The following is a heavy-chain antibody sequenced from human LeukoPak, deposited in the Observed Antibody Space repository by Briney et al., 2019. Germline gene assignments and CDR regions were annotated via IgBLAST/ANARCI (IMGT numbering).Heavy chain of an antibody. D-gene: IGHD2-15*01. CDR1: GDSISNSDNF. CDR2: IYYTGRT. J-gene: IGHJ4*02. V-gene: IGHV4-39*07. Sequence: SETLSLTCSVSGDSISNSDNFWGWIRQPPGKGLEWIGTIYYTGRTRYNPSLSSRVSMSVDTSKNQFSLKVTSVTATDTAVYYCARVLRRAANVYCGQGTLVTVSS. CDR3: ARVLRRAANVY.